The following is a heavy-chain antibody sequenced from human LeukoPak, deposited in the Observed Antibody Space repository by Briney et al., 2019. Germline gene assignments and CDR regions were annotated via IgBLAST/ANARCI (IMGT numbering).Heavy chain of an antibody. J-gene: IGHJ4*02. CDR3: AREGGPYRPLDY. CDR2: VNLQGST. V-gene: IGHV4-4*02. Sequence: SGTLSLTCAVSGGSITIGTWWTWVRQPPGKGLEWIGEVNLQGSTNYNPSLMRRVAISVDTSANHVSLQLTSVTAADTAVYYCAREGGPYRPLDYSGQGTLVTVSS. CDR1: GGSITIGTW.